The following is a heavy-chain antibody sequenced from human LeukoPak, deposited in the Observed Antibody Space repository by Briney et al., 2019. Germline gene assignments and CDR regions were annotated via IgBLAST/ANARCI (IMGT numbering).Heavy chain of an antibody. CDR3: TRPSYGDAPYVDS. J-gene: IGHJ4*02. V-gene: IGHV3-73*01. CDR2: IRSKANSYAT. D-gene: IGHD4-17*01. CDR1: GFTFSGSA. Sequence: PGGSPRLSCAASGFTFSGSAIHWVRQASGKGLEWVGRIRSKANSYATLYAVSVEGRFTISRDDSKNTAYLQMNSLKTEDTAVYYCTRPSYGDAPYVDSWGQGTLVTVSS.